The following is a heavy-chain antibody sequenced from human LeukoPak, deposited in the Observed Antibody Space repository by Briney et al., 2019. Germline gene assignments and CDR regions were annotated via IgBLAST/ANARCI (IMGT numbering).Heavy chain of an antibody. V-gene: IGHV1-69*01. J-gene: IGHJ4*02. D-gene: IGHD3-22*01. Sequence: SVKVSCKACGGIFSTYAINWVRQAPGQELEWMGGIIPIFSTQNYAQNFQGRVTITADESTSTAYMELSSLRSEDTAVYYCARGPETTWNYDTSGYPYYFDYWGQGTLVTVSS. CDR1: GGIFSTYA. CDR3: ARGPETTWNYDTSGYPYYFDY. CDR2: IIPIFSTQ.